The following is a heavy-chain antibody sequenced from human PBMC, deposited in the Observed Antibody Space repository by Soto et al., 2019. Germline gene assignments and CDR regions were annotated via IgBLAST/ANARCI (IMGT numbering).Heavy chain of an antibody. J-gene: IGHJ4*02. Sequence: QVQLVQSGAEVKKLGASVKVSCKASGYTFTSYDINWVRQATGQGLEWMGWMNPNSGKTGYAQKFKGRVTMTRNTAIGTAYMELSSLISEGTAVYYCARVEGFDYWGQGTLVTVSS. CDR1: GYTFTSYD. V-gene: IGHV1-8*01. CDR2: MNPNSGKT. CDR3: ARVEGFDY.